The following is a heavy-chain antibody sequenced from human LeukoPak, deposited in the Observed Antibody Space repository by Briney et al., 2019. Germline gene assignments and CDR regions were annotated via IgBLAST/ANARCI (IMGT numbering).Heavy chain of an antibody. Sequence: GGSLRLSCAASGFTFSSYAMSWVRQAPGKGLEWVSAISGSGGSTYYAGSVKGRFTISRDNSKNTLYLQMNSLRAEDTAVYYCAKVYSSGWYGVAAASVSDYWVQGTLVTVSS. CDR1: GFTFSSYA. CDR2: ISGSGGST. D-gene: IGHD6-19*01. J-gene: IGHJ4*02. V-gene: IGHV3-23*01. CDR3: AKVYSSGWYGVAAASVSDY.